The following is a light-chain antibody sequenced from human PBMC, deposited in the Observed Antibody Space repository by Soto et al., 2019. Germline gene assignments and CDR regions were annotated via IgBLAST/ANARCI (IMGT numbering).Light chain of an antibody. CDR3: QQYENLPS. J-gene: IGKJ4*01. Sequence: IQMTQSPSSLSASVGDSVTISCRASQGIGNALGWHQQKPGKAPKALIHDASNLATGVPSRFSGSGSGTDFTFTINSLQPEDIGTYYCQQYENLPSFGGGTKVDIK. CDR2: DAS. V-gene: IGKV1-33*01. CDR1: QGIGNA.